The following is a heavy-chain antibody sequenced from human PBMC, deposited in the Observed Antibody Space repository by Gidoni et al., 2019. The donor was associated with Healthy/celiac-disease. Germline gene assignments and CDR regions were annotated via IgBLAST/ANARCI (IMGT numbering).Heavy chain of an antibody. CDR2: ISSNGGST. J-gene: IGHJ6*02. Sequence: VQLVESGGCLVHPGVSLRLSCSSSVFTFSSYSMHWVRHALGKGLEYVSAISSNGGSTYYADSVKGRFTISRDNSKNTLYLQMSSLRAEDKDVYYCVKGGAAPYYYYGMDVWGQGTTVTVSS. D-gene: IGHD2-15*01. CDR1: VFTFSSYS. CDR3: VKGGAAPYYYYGMDV. V-gene: IGHV3-64D*08.